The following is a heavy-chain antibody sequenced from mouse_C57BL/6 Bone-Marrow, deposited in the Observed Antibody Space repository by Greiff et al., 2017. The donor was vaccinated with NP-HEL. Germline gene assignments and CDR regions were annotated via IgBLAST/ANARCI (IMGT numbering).Heavy chain of an antibody. J-gene: IGHJ2*01. V-gene: IGHV1-64*01. Sequence: VQLQQPGAELVKPGASVKLSCKASGYTFTSYWMHWVKQRPGQGLEWIGMIHPNSGSTNYNEKFKSKATLTVDKSSSTAYMQLSSLTSEDSAVYYCARPDDGSSLYFDYWGQGTTLTVSS. D-gene: IGHD1-1*01. CDR2: IHPNSGST. CDR1: GYTFTSYW. CDR3: ARPDDGSSLYFDY.